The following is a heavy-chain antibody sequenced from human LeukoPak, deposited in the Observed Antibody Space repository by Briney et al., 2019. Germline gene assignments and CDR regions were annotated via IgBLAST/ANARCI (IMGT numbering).Heavy chain of an antibody. Sequence: SETLSLMCSLSVHPLKSYHEICPREPTGGGGEGIGYINYSGSTKNNPSLKSRVTISVDTSKNKFSLKLSSVTAADRAVYYCARHLRSGYGMDVWGQGNTVTVSS. V-gene: IGHV4-59*08. J-gene: IGHJ6*02. CDR3: ARHLRSGYGMDV. CDR1: VHPLKSYH. CDR2: INYSGST.